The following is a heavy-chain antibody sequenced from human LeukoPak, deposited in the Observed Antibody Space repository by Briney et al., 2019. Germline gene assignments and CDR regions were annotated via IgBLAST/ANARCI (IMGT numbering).Heavy chain of an antibody. J-gene: IGHJ6*03. V-gene: IGHV4-30-2*01. Sequence: SETLSLTCTVSGGSISSGGYYWSWIRQPPGKGLEWIGYIYHSGSTYYNPSLKSRVTISVDRSKNQFSLKLSSVTAADTAVYYCARGPPGGPYYDFWSGPKYLDVWGKGTTVTVSS. CDR1: GGSISSGGYY. D-gene: IGHD3-3*01. CDR3: ARGPPGGPYYDFWSGPKYLDV. CDR2: IYHSGST.